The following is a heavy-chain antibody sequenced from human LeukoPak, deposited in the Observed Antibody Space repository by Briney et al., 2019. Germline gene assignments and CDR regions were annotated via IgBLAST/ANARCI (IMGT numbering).Heavy chain of an antibody. Sequence: LSETLSLTCAVYGGSFSGYYWSWIRQPPGKGLEWIGEINHSGSTNYNPSLKSRVTISVDTSKNQFSLKLSSVTAADTAVYYCARGGYYYDSSGYYSFDYWGQGTLGTVSS. J-gene: IGHJ4*02. CDR2: INHSGST. D-gene: IGHD3-22*01. CDR1: GGSFSGYY. CDR3: ARGGYYYDSSGYYSFDY. V-gene: IGHV4-34*01.